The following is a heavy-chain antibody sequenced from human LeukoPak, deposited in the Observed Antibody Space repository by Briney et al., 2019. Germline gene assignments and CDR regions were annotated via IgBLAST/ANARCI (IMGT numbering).Heavy chain of an antibody. D-gene: IGHD3-10*01. CDR3: ARDRGKDYGSGSYYNLRYYYYMDV. CDR2: IYYSGST. V-gene: IGHV4-31*03. Sequence: SETLSLTCTVSGGSISSGGYYWSWIRQHPGKGLEWIGYIYYSGSTYYSPSLKSRVTISVDTSKNQFSLKLSSVTAADTAVYYCARDRGKDYGSGSYYNLRYYYYMDVWGKGTTVTVSS. J-gene: IGHJ6*03. CDR1: GGSISSGGYY.